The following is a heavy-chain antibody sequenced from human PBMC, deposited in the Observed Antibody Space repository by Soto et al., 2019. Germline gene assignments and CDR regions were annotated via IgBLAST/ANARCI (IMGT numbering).Heavy chain of an antibody. CDR2: IYYSGST. CDR3: ARDLGYGGNSNYFDY. Sequence: SETLSLTCTVSGGSISSGGYYWSWIRQHPGRGLEWIGHIYYSGSTYYNPSLKSRVTISVDTSKNQFSLKLSSVTAADTAVYYCARDLGYGGNSNYFDYWGQGTLVTVSS. J-gene: IGHJ4*02. D-gene: IGHD4-17*01. V-gene: IGHV4-31*03. CDR1: GGSISSGGYY.